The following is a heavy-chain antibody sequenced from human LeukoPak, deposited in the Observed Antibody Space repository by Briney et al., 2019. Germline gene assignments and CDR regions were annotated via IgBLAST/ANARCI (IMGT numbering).Heavy chain of an antibody. V-gene: IGHV1-2*04. J-gene: IGHJ4*02. CDR3: ARALYYDSSGYYEFGY. CDR1: GYTFTSYG. D-gene: IGHD3-22*01. CDR2: INPNSGGT. Sequence: ASVKVSCKASGYTFTSYGISWVRQAPGQGLEWMGWINPNSGGTNYAQKFQGWVTMTRDTSISTAYMELSRLRSDDTAVYYCARALYYDSSGYYEFGYWGQGTLVTVSS.